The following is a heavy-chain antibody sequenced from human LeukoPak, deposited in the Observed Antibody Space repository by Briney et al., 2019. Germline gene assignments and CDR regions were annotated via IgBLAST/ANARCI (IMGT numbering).Heavy chain of an antibody. D-gene: IGHD3-22*01. CDR2: IYYSGST. V-gene: IGHV4-59*11. Sequence: SETLSLTCTVSGGSISSHYWSWIRQPPGKGLKWIGYIYYSGSTNYNPSLKSRVTISVDTSKNQFSLKLSSVTAADTAVYYCARAQGSGYYQREFDYWGQGTLVTVSS. CDR3: ARAQGSGYYQREFDY. CDR1: GGSISSHY. J-gene: IGHJ4*02.